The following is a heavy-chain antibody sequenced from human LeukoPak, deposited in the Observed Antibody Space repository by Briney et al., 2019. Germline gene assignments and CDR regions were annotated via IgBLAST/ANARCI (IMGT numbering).Heavy chain of an antibody. J-gene: IGHJ3*02. V-gene: IGHV1-8*01. CDR3: ATPNGEGTITIFGVYAFDI. D-gene: IGHD3-3*01. Sequence: SVKVSCKASGYTFTSYDINWVRQATGQGLEWMGWMNPNSGNTGYAQKFQGRVTMTRNTSISTAYMELSSLRSEDTAVYYCATPNGEGTITIFGVYAFDIWGQGTMVTVSS. CDR2: MNPNSGNT. CDR1: GYTFTSYD.